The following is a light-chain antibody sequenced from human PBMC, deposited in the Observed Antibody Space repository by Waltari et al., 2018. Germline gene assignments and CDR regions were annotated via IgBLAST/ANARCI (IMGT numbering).Light chain of an antibody. J-gene: IGKJ5*01. CDR3: QQSYSTPPIT. V-gene: IGKV1-39*01. CDR2: AAS. CDR1: QSISSY. Sequence: DTQMSQSPSSLSASVADRVTITCRASQSISSYLNWYQQKPGKAPKLLIYAASSLQSGVPSRFSGSGSGTDFTLTISSLQPEDFATYYCQQSYSTPPITFGQGTRLEIK.